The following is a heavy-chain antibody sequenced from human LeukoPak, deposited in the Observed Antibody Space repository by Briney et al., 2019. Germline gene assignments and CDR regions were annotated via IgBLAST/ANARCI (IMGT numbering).Heavy chain of an antibody. CDR1: GGSFSGYY. CDR2: INHSEST. CDR3: ARLIVLMVYAIPRGPRFDP. J-gene: IGHJ5*02. Sequence: SETLSLTCAVYGGSFSGYYWSWIRQPPGKGLEWIGEINHSESTNYNPSLKSRVTISVDTSKNQFSLKLSSVTAADTAVYYCARLIVLMVYAIPRGPRFDPWGQGTLVTVSS. D-gene: IGHD2-8*01. V-gene: IGHV4-34*01.